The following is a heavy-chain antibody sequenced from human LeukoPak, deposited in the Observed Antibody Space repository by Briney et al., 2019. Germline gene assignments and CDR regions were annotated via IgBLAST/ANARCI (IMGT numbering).Heavy chain of an antibody. CDR3: ARLSSIAARGTRAYDY. J-gene: IGHJ4*02. Sequence: PGGSLRLSCAASGFTFSSYSMNWVRQAPGQGLEWVSSISSSSSYTYYADSVKGRFTISRDNAKNSLYLQMNSLRAEDTAVYYWARLSSIAARGTRAYDYWGQGTLVTVSS. CDR2: ISSSSSYT. V-gene: IGHV3-21*01. D-gene: IGHD6-6*01. CDR1: GFTFSSYS.